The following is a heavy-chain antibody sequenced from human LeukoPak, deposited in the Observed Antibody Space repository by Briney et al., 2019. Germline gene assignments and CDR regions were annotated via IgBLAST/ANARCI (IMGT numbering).Heavy chain of an antibody. CDR1: GGSFTGYY. Sequence: SEILSLTCAVYGGSFTGYYWSWIRQPPGKGRGWSGEINHSGSTNYNPSLKSRVTISVDTSKNQFSLKLSSVTAADTAVYYCAVSVGATGGYYWGQGTLVTVSS. J-gene: IGHJ4*02. CDR3: AVSVGATGGYY. CDR2: INHSGST. V-gene: IGHV4-34*01. D-gene: IGHD1-26*01.